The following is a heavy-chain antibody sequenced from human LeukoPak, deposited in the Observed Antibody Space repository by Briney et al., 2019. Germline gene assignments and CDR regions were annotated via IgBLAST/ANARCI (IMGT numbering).Heavy chain of an antibody. V-gene: IGHV4-59*01. J-gene: IGHJ4*02. CDR1: GGSISSYY. CDR2: IYYSGST. Sequence: SETLSFTCTVSGGSISSYYWSWIRQPPGKGLEWIGYIYYSGSTNYNPSLKSRVTISVDTSKNQFSLKLSSVTAADTAVYYCARQRSSWYYFDYWGQGTLVTVSS. D-gene: IGHD6-13*01. CDR3: ARQRSSWYYFDY.